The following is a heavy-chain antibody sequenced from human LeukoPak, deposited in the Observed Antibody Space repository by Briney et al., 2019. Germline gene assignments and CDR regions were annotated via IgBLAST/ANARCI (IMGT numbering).Heavy chain of an antibody. J-gene: IGHJ5*02. Sequence: RAGGSLRLSCAASGFTFSSYSMNWVRQAPGKGLEWVSSISSSSSYVYYADSVKGRFTISRDNAKNSLYLQMNSLRAEDTAVYYCARRYCSSTSCPNWFDPWGQGTLVTVSS. CDR1: GFTFSSYS. CDR3: ARRYCSSTSCPNWFDP. CDR2: ISSSSSYV. D-gene: IGHD2-2*01. V-gene: IGHV3-21*01.